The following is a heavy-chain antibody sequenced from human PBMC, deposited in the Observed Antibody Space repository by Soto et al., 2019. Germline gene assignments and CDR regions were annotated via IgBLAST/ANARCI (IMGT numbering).Heavy chain of an antibody. CDR1: GASIKSDTW. V-gene: IGHV4-4*02. CDR3: ARADSALVAKGFDL. J-gene: IGHJ4*02. Sequence: LSLTCDVSGASIKSDTWWTWVRQSPGKGLEWIGEIYHNGRAFDNPSLKGRVTISIDKSNNQFSLNLTSVTAADTAVYYCARADSALVAKGFDLWGQGTLVTVSS. D-gene: IGHD3-9*01. CDR2: IYHNGRA.